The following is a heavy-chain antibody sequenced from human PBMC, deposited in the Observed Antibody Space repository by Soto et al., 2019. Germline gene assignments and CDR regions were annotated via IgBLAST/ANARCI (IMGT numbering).Heavy chain of an antibody. CDR3: ARLHFGVALFDYYGMDV. Sequence: PGGSLRLSCAASGFTFSSYWMSWVRQAPGKGLEWVANIKQDGSEKYYVDSVKGRFTISRDNAKNSLYLQMNSLRAEDTAVYYCARLHFGVALFDYYGMDVWGQGTTVTVSS. CDR2: IKQDGSEK. CDR1: GFTFSSYW. V-gene: IGHV3-7*01. D-gene: IGHD3-3*01. J-gene: IGHJ6*02.